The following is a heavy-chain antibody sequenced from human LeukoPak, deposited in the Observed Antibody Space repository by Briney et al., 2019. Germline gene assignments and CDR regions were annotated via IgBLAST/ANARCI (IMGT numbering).Heavy chain of an antibody. D-gene: IGHD4-11*01. CDR2: IYHSGST. CDR1: GGSISSGGYS. Sequence: QSSETLSLTCAVSGGSISSGGYSWSWIRQPPGKGLEWIGYIYHSGSTYYNPSLKSRVTISVDRSKNQFSLKLSSVTAADTAVYYCARAPTTVVYFDYWGQGTLVTVSS. J-gene: IGHJ4*02. V-gene: IGHV4-30-2*01. CDR3: ARAPTTVVYFDY.